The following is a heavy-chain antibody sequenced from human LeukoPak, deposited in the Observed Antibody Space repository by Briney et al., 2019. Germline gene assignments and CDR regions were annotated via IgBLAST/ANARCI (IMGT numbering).Heavy chain of an antibody. D-gene: IGHD3-10*01. Sequence: KPSETLSLTCAVYGGSFSDYYWGWIRQPPGKGLEWIGTIYYSGSTYYNPSLKSRVTISVDTSKNQFSLKLNSVTAADTAVYYCARHDDGSGSYYYYYMDVWGKGTTVTVSS. CDR3: ARHDDGSGSYYYYYMDV. CDR1: GGSFSDYY. CDR2: IYYSGST. J-gene: IGHJ6*03. V-gene: IGHV4-39*01.